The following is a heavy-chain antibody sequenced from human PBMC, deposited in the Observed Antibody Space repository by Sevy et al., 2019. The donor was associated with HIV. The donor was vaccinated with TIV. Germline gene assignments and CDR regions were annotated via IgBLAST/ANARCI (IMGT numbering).Heavy chain of an antibody. J-gene: IGHJ4*02. V-gene: IGHV3-7*01. CDR2: IKGDGSDK. CDR1: GVTFSANW. Sequence: GGSLRLSCAASGVTFSANWMNWVRQAPGKGLEWVANIKGDGSDKHYVDSVEGRFTISRDNAKNLLYLQMNSLRVEDTAVYYCAHETFGRFESWGQGILVTVSS. D-gene: IGHD3-16*01. CDR3: AHETFGRFES.